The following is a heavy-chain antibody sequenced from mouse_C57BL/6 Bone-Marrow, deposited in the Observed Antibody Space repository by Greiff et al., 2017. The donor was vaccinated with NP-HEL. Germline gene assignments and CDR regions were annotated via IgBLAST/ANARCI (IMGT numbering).Heavy chain of an antibody. J-gene: IGHJ3*01. V-gene: IGHV1-19*01. CDR1: GYTFTDYY. CDR3: ARWITTGGFAY. CDR2: INPYNGGT. Sequence: VQLQQSGPVLVKPGASVKMSCKASGYTFTDYYMNWVKQSHGKSLEWIGVINPYNGGTSYNQKFKGKATLTVDKSSSTAYMELNSLTSEDSAVYYCARWITTGGFAYWGQGTLVTVSA. D-gene: IGHD1-1*01.